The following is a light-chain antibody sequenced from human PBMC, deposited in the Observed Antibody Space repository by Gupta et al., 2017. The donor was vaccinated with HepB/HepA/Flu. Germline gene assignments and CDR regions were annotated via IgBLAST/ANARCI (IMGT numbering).Light chain of an antibody. CDR1: DSDVGGHDY. CDR2: NVN. J-gene: IGLJ2*01. V-gene: IGLV2-14*03. CDR3: GSYRSGTTLV. Sequence: QSPLTQPASVSVSPGQSITISCTGTDSDVGGHDYVAWYQQHPDRAPKLVIYNVNSRPSGVSSRFSGSKSGVTASLTISGLQLEDEAAYYCGSYRSGTTLVFGGGTQLTVL.